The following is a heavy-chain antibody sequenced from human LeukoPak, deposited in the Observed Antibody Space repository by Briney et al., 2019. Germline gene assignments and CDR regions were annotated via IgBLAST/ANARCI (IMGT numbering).Heavy chain of an antibody. J-gene: IGHJ5*02. CDR2: IIPIFGTA. V-gene: IGHV1-69*05. CDR3: ASNLAVAGTGAGNWFDP. Sequence: SVKVSCKAAGGTFSSYAISWVRQAPGQGLEWMGGIIPIFGTANYAQKFQGRVTITTDESTSTAYMELSSLRSEDTAVYYCASNLAVAGTGAGNWFDPWGQGTLVTVSS. D-gene: IGHD6-19*01. CDR1: GGTFSSYA.